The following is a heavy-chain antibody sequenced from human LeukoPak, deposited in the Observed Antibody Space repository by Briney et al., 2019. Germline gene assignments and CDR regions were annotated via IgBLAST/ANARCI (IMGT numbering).Heavy chain of an antibody. V-gene: IGHV4-34*01. CDR2: INHSGST. CDR3: ARIPYDYVWGSYRYNGFDY. CDR1: GGSFSGYY. J-gene: IGHJ4*02. D-gene: IGHD3-16*02. Sequence: KTSETLSLTCAVYGGSFSGYYWSWIRQPPGKGLEWIGEINHSGSTNYNPSLKSRVTISVDTSKNQFSLKLSSVTAADTAVYYCARIPYDYVWGSYRYNGFDYWGQGTLVTVSS.